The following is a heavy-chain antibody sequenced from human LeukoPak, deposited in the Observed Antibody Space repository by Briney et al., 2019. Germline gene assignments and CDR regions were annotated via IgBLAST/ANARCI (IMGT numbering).Heavy chain of an antibody. CDR2: INHSGRT. D-gene: IGHD2-15*01. Sequence: SETLSLTCAVYGGSFSDYYWSWIRQPPGKGLEWIGEINHSGRTNYNPSLKSRVSISVDTSKNLFSLKLSSVTAADTAVYYCARRLLGYCSGGSCYSGYFQHWGQGTLVTVSS. CDR1: GGSFSDYY. V-gene: IGHV4-34*01. CDR3: ARRLLGYCSGGSCYSGYFQH. J-gene: IGHJ1*01.